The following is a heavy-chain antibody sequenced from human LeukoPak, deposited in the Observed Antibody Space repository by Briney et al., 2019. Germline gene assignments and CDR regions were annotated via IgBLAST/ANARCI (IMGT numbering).Heavy chain of an antibody. Sequence: SETLSLTCAVYGGSFSSYYWSWIRQPPGKGLEWIGEINHSGSTNYNPSLKSRVTISVDTSKNQFSLKLSSVTAADTAVYYCARGRYYGSGSYTRFDYWGQGTLVTVSS. CDR2: INHSGST. D-gene: IGHD3-10*01. J-gene: IGHJ4*02. CDR3: ARGRYYGSGSYTRFDY. V-gene: IGHV4-34*01. CDR1: GGSFSSYY.